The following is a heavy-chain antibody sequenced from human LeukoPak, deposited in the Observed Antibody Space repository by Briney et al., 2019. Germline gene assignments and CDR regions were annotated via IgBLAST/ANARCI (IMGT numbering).Heavy chain of an antibody. CDR3: ARGVAAGLNWFDP. J-gene: IGHJ5*02. CDR2: INPSRNT. Sequence: SETLSLTCAVFGGSFSGYYWNWIRQPPGKGLEWIGQINPSRNTNYNPSLRSRVTISVDTSKKQFSLKLSSVTAADTAVYYCARGVAAGLNWFDPWGQGTLVTVSS. CDR1: GGSFSGYY. D-gene: IGHD6-13*01. V-gene: IGHV4-34*01.